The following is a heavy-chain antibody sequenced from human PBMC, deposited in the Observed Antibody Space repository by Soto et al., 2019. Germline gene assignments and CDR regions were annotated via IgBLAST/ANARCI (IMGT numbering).Heavy chain of an antibody. CDR3: AHSRNLITEDAQVGDFDY. Sequence: QINLKESGPTLVNPTQTLTLTCSFSGFSLTTAGVGVGWVRQSPGEALEWLALIYWDDDERYNPSLKTRLTITKDPSKNQVVLIMTNMAPVDTATYYCAHSRNLITEDAQVGDFDYWGQGTLVTVSS. V-gene: IGHV2-5*02. D-gene: IGHD3-10*01. J-gene: IGHJ4*02. CDR2: IYWDDDE. CDR1: GFSLTTAGVG.